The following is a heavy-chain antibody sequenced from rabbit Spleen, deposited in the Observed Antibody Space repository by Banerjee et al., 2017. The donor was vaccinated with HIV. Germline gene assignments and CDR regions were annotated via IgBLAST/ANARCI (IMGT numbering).Heavy chain of an antibody. CDR2: IYTGDGTST. D-gene: IGHD2-1*01. V-gene: IGHV1S45*01. CDR1: GLSFSDRDV. J-gene: IGHJ4*01. CDR3: ARGSATMTMVITGYYLSL. Sequence: QEQLEESGGGLVKPEGSLTLTCKASGLSFSDRDVMCWVRQAPGKGLEWIGCIYTGDGTSTAYASWAKGRFTVSKTSSTTVTLQLSSLTAADTATYFCARGSATMTMVITGYYLSLWGPGTLVTVS.